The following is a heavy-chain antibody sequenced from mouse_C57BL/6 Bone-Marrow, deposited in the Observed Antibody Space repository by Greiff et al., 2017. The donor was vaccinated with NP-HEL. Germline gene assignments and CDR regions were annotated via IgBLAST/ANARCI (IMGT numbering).Heavy chain of an antibody. J-gene: IGHJ4*01. CDR2: ISSGSSTI. V-gene: IGHV5-17*01. Sequence: DVKLVESGGSLVKPGGSLKLSCAASGFTFSDYGMHWVRQAPEKGLEWVAYISSGSSTIYYADTVKRRFTISRDNAKNTLFLQMTSLRSEDTAMCYCARRYRGLYYYAMDYWGQGTSVTVSS. CDR3: ARRYRGLYYYAMDY. D-gene: IGHD2-12*01. CDR1: GFTFSDYG.